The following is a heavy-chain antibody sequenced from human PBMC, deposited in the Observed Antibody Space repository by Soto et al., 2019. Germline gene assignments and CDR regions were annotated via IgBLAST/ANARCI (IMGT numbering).Heavy chain of an antibody. CDR1: GFEFRKYG. V-gene: IGHV3-30*18. D-gene: IGHD3-9*01. Sequence: GASLRLSCEGDGFEFRKYGIHWVRQAPGEGREWVAVIAYDSSVKYYADSVKGRFTVSRDNSKNTVHLQMNSLRDEDTDVYDSEKDQDIYDSNSFWGLDVWGRWTTFTVS. CDR2: IAYDSSVK. J-gene: IGHJ6*02. CDR3: EKDQDIYDSNSFWGLDV.